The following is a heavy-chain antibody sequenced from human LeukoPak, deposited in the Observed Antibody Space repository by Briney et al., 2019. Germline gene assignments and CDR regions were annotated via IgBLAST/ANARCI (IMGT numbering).Heavy chain of an antibody. Sequence: QSGGSLRLSCAATGFTFSIYAMSWVRQAPGKGLEWVSTISGSGGSTYYADSVKGRFTISRDNSKNTLYLQMNSLRAEDTAVYYCAKVYYYDSSGYSDYWGRGTLVTVSS. J-gene: IGHJ4*02. D-gene: IGHD3-22*01. CDR3: AKVYYYDSSGYSDY. CDR2: ISGSGGST. CDR1: GFTFSIYA. V-gene: IGHV3-23*01.